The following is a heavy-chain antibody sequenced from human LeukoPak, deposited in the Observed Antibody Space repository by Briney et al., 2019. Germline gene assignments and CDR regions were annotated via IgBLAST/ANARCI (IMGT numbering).Heavy chain of an antibody. D-gene: IGHD2-15*01. V-gene: IGHV4-61*02. CDR1: GGSISSGSYY. CDR3: ARGFDGGVAPARLDC. J-gene: IGHJ4*02. Sequence: SETLSLTCTVSGGSISSGSYYWSWIRQPAGKGLEWIGRIYTSGSTNYNPSLKSRVTISVDTSKNQFSLKLSSVTAADTAVYYCARGFDGGVAPARLDCWGQGTLVTVSS. CDR2: IYTSGST.